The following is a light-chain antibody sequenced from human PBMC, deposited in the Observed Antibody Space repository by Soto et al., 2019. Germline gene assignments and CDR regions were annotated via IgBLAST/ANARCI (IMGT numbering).Light chain of an antibody. CDR1: QNVRKN. Sequence: ETVMTQSPVALSVSPGERATLSCRARQNVRKNLAWYQQKPGQAPRLLIYGASTRATGIPARFSGDGSGTEFTLTIDSLQSEDFVVYYCQQYNNWPPYTFGQGTKLEIK. CDR3: QQYNNWPPYT. J-gene: IGKJ2*01. CDR2: GAS. V-gene: IGKV3-15*01.